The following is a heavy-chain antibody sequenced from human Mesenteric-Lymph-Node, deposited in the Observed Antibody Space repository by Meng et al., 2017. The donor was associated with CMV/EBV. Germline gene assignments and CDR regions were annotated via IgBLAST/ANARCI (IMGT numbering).Heavy chain of an antibody. CDR1: GFSLSTSGVG. J-gene: IGHJ4*02. CDR3: AHSSGIAAAGPFYFDY. V-gene: IGHV2-5*02. Sequence: QITLKESGPTLVKPTQSLTLTCTFSGFSLSTSGVGVGWIRQPPGKALEWLALIYWDADKRYSPSLKSRLTITKDTSKNQVVLTMTNMDPVDTATYYCAHSSGIAAAGPFYFDYWGQGTLVTVSS. D-gene: IGHD6-13*01. CDR2: IYWDADK.